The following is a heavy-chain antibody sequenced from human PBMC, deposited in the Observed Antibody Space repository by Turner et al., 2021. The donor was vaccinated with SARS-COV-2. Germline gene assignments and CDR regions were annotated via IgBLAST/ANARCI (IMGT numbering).Heavy chain of an antibody. CDR1: GNSFTSYW. Sequence: EVQLVQSGAEGKKPGESLRISCKGSGNSFTSYWISWVRQMPGKGLEWMGRIDPSDSYTNYRPSFQGHVTFSADNSISTAYLQWSSLKASDTAMYYCATSGYLSTNWFDPWGQGTLVTVSS. D-gene: IGHD3-22*01. CDR3: ATSGYLSTNWFDP. J-gene: IGHJ5*02. CDR2: IDPSDSYT. V-gene: IGHV5-10-1*03.